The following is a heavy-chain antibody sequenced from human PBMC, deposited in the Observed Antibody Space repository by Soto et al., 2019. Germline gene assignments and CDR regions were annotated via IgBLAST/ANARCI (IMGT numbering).Heavy chain of an antibody. Sequence: QLQLQESGPGLVKPSETLSLTCTVSGDSISSGSYYWGWIRQPPGKGLEWIGSIYYNGNTYYNPSLKSRVTISLDTSKNQFSLRLSSVTAADSAVYYCARHLAITATGDWFDPWGQGTLVIVSS. CDR3: ARHLAITATGDWFDP. D-gene: IGHD1-7*01. J-gene: IGHJ5*02. V-gene: IGHV4-39*01. CDR1: GDSISSGSYY. CDR2: IYYNGNT.